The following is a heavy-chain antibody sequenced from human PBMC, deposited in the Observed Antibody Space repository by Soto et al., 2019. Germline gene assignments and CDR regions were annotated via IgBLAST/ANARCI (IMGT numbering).Heavy chain of an antibody. CDR3: ARGVSVTLAVQGGAPDKNYFDS. CDR1: GASFSGFY. Sequence: PSETLSLTCAVSGASFSGFYWSWIRQSPGKGLEWIGEIDHSGITNHNTALKRRATMSVDTSKNHFSLKLRSVTAADKAVYYCARGVSVTLAVQGGAPDKNYFDSWSQGTLVTVSS. V-gene: IGHV4-34*04. D-gene: IGHD1-26*01. CDR2: IDHSGIT. J-gene: IGHJ4*02.